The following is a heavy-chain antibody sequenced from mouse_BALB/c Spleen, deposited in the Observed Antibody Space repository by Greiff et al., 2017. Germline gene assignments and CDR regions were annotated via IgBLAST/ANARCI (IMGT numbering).Heavy chain of an antibody. D-gene: IGHD1-1*01. Sequence: DVMLVESGGGLVKPGGSLKLSCAASGFTFSSYAMSWVRQTPEKRLEWVASISSGGSTYYPDSVKGRFTISRDNARNILYLQMSSLRSEDTAMYYCARDSTVVPSYWGQGTLVTVSA. CDR1: GFTFSSYA. J-gene: IGHJ3*01. CDR2: ISSGGST. V-gene: IGHV5-6-5*01. CDR3: ARDSTVVPSY.